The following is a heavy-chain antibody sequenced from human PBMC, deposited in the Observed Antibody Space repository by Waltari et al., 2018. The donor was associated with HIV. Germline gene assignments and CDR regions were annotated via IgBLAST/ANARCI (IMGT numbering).Heavy chain of an antibody. Sequence: EVQLVESGGGSVQPGGSLRLSCAAPGFTVSSYWLFWVRQVPGNGLVWVSRINSDGSSTTYADSVKGRFTISRDNAKNTLYLQMNSLRAEDTAMYYCTRGNGHAFDLWGQGTMVTVSS. J-gene: IGHJ3*01. CDR2: INSDGSST. CDR1: GFTVSSYW. D-gene: IGHD2-8*01. CDR3: TRGNGHAFDL. V-gene: IGHV3-74*01.